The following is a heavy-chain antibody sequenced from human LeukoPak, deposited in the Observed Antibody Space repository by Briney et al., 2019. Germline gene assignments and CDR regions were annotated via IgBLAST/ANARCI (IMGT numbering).Heavy chain of an antibody. V-gene: IGHV5-51*01. Sequence: GESLKISCQGSGYSFTSYWIAWVRQMPGKGLEWMGIIYPGDSDSRYSTSFQGQVTISADKSISTAYLQWSSLKASDTAMYYCARLGCSSTSCYHYFDYWGQGTLVTVSS. J-gene: IGHJ4*02. CDR3: ARLGCSSTSCYHYFDY. CDR2: IYPGDSDS. CDR1: GYSFTSYW. D-gene: IGHD2-2*01.